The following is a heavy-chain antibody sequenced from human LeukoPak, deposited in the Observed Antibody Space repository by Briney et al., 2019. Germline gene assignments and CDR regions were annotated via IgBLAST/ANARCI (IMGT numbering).Heavy chain of an antibody. CDR2: FDPEVGKT. CDR3: ATDMVGYCGDVTCYSEAY. V-gene: IGHV1-24*01. CDR1: GYSLTALS. D-gene: IGHD2-21*01. J-gene: IGHJ4*02. Sequence: GASVKVPCKVSGYSLTALSMHWVRQAPGKGLEWMGGFDPEVGKTMYAEKLDGRLTVTDDTSTDTAYMQLSSLRLEDTAVYYCATDMVGYCGDVTCYSEAYWGQGTLVTVSS.